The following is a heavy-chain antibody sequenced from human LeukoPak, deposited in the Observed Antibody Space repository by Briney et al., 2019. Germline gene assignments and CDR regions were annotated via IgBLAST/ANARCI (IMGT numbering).Heavy chain of an antibody. D-gene: IGHD5-12*01. CDR1: GGTFSSYG. Sequence: SVKVSCKASGGTFSSYGISWVRQAPGQGLEWMGGIIPIFGTANYAQKFQGRVTITADESTSTAYMELSSLRSEDTAVYYCARERSGYGTDAFDIWGLGTMVTVSS. CDR2: IIPIFGTA. V-gene: IGHV1-69*13. J-gene: IGHJ3*02. CDR3: ARERSGYGTDAFDI.